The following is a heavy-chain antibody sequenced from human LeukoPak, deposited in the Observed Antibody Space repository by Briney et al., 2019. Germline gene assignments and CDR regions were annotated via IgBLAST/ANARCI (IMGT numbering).Heavy chain of an antibody. V-gene: IGHV3-23*01. J-gene: IGHJ5*02. D-gene: IGHD6-13*01. CDR1: GFPFSSYA. CDR3: AKHSSSWYQGNWFDP. CDR2: ISGGGGST. Sequence: GGSLTLSCAASGFPFSSYAMSWARQAPGKGLEWVSAISGGGGSTYYVDAVKGRFTISRDNSKNTLYLQMNSLRAEDTAVYYCAKHSSSWYQGNWFDPCGQGTLFTVSS.